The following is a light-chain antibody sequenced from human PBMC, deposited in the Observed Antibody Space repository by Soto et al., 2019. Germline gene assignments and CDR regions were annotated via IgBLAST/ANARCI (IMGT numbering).Light chain of an antibody. CDR2: GAS. CDR3: QQYGSSRWT. J-gene: IGKJ1*01. Sequence: ETVLTQSPGPLSLSPGERATLSCRASQSVSSSYLAWYQQKPGQAPRLLIYGASSRATGIPDRFSGSGSGTDFTLTISRLEPEDFAVYYCQQYGSSRWTFGQGTKVDI. V-gene: IGKV3-20*01. CDR1: QSVSSSY.